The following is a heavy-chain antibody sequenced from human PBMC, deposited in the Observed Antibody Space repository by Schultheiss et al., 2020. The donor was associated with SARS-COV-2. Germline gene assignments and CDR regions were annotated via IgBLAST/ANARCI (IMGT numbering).Heavy chain of an antibody. J-gene: IGHJ3*02. Sequence: SQTLSLTCAVSGYSISSGYYWGWIRQPPGKGLEWIGSIYHSGSTYYNPSLKSRVTISVDTSKNQFSLKLSSVTAADTAVYYCARDNGIVGADDAFDIWGQGTMVTVSS. CDR1: GYSISSGYY. D-gene: IGHD1-26*01. CDR2: IYHSGST. V-gene: IGHV4-38-2*02. CDR3: ARDNGIVGADDAFDI.